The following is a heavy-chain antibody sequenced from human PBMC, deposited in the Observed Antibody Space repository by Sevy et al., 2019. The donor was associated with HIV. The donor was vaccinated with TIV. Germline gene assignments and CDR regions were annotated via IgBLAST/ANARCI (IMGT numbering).Heavy chain of an antibody. CDR1: GFTFSRYW. V-gene: IGHV3-74*01. CDR2: INGDGSNP. J-gene: IGHJ6*02. Sequence: GGSLRLSCAASGFTFSRYWMHWVRQAPGKGLVWVSRINGDGSNPIYADSVKGRFTISRDNAKNTVFLQMHSLRAEDTAVYYCAREGVDFWSGPVDFYYGMDAWGQWTTVTVSS. D-gene: IGHD3-3*01. CDR3: AREGVDFWSGPVDFYYGMDA.